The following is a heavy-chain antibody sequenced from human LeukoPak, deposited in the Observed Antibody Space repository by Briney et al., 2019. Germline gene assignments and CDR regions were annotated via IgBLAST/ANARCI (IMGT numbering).Heavy chain of an antibody. CDR1: GASITSYY. D-gene: IGHD1-26*01. J-gene: IGHJ5*02. Sequence: SETLSLTCSVSGASITSYYWNWIRQPPGKGLEWIGNIYISGGTNYNPSLKNRVTISLDTSKDQFSLKLTSVPAADTAFYYCAKDWELGSWGQGTLVTVSS. V-gene: IGHV4-59*01. CDR3: AKDWELGS. CDR2: IYISGGT.